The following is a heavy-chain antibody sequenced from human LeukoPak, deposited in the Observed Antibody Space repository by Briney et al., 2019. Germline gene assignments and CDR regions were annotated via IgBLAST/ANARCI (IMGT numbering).Heavy chain of an antibody. CDR2: IKQDGSEK. CDR3: AREKYDFWSGLSYYYYGMDV. J-gene: IGHJ6*02. D-gene: IGHD3-3*01. Sequence: PGGSLRLSCAASGFTFSSYWMSWVRQAPGKGLEWVANIKQDGSEKYYVDSVKGRFTISRDNAKNSLYLRMNSLRAEDTAVYYCAREKYDFWSGLSYYYYGMDVWGQGTTVTVSS. CDR1: GFTFSSYW. V-gene: IGHV3-7*01.